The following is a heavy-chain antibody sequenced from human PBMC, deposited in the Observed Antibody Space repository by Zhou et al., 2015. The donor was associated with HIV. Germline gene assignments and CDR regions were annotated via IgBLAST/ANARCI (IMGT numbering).Heavy chain of an antibody. V-gene: IGHV1-69*02. Sequence: QVQLVQSGAEVKKPGSSVKVSCKASGGTFSSYTISWVRQAPGQGLEWMGRIIPILGIANYAQKFQGRVTITADKSTSTAYMELSSLRSEDTAVYYCARAGQLEFFSGYYGMDVWGQGTTVTVSS. D-gene: IGHD6-6*01. CDR1: GGTFSSYT. J-gene: IGHJ6*02. CDR3: ARAGQLEFFSGYYGMDV. CDR2: IIPILGIA.